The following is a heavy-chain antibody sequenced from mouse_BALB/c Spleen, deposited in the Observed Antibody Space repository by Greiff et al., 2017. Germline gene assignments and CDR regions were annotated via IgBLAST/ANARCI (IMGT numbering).Heavy chain of an antibody. D-gene: IGHD1-1*01. Sequence: QVQLQQSGAELSKPGASVKMSCKASGYTFTSYWMHWVKQRPGQGLEWIGYINPSTGYTEYNQKFKDKATLTADKSSSTAYMQLSSLTSEDSAVYYCASMYYYGSSYYARDYWGQGTSVTVAS. CDR3: ASMYYYGSSYYARDY. CDR1: GYTFTSYW. J-gene: IGHJ4*01. CDR2: INPSTGYT. V-gene: IGHV1-7*01.